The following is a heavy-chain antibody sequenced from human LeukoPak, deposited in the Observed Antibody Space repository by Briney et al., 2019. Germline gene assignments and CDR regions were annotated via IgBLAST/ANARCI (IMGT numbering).Heavy chain of an antibody. V-gene: IGHV4-59*08. D-gene: IGHD3-22*01. CDR2: IYYSGST. CDR1: GGSISSYY. J-gene: IGHJ4*02. Sequence: TSETLSLTCTVSGGSISSYYWSWIRQPPGKGLEWIGYIYYSGSTNCNPSLKSRVTISVDTSKNQFSLKLSSVTAADTAVYYCTAYYYDSSGYLLLHYWGQGTLVTVSS. CDR3: TAYYYDSSGYLLLHY.